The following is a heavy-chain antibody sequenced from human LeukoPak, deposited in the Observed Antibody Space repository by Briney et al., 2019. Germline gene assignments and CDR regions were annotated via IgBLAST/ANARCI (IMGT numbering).Heavy chain of an antibody. CDR3: AKSRAPTAAPDAFDI. D-gene: IGHD1-14*01. V-gene: IGHV3-30*02. CDR2: IRYGGTNE. Sequence: GGSLRLSCAASGFTFSNYGIHWVRQAPGKGLEWVAFIRYGGTNEYYADSVKGRFTISRDNSAKSLYLQMNSLRSEDTAVYYCAKSRAPTAAPDAFDIWGQGTMVTVSS. CDR1: GFTFSNYG. J-gene: IGHJ3*02.